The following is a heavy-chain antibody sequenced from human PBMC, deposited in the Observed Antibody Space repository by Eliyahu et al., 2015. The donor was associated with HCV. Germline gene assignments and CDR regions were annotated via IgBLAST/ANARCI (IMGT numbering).Heavy chain of an antibody. CDR3: VRGSAGGSSGYYNS. V-gene: IGHV3-33*01. J-gene: IGHJ4*02. CDR2: IWYDGVNK. Sequence: QVQLAESGGGVVQPGRSLRLSCAASGFTFRXYGMHWVRQAPGKGLDWVAVIWYDGVNKFYADSVKGRFTISRDNSKNTLYLQMNSLRVEDTAIYYCVRGSAGGSSGYYNSWGQGTLVTVSS. CDR1: GFTFRXYG. D-gene: IGHD3-22*01.